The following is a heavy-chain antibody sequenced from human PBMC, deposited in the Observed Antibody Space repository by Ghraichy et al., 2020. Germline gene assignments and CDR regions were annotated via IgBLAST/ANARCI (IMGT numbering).Heavy chain of an antibody. J-gene: IGHJ3*01. Sequence: LSLTCAASGFTFISYTMSWVRQAPGKGLEWVSSITTSSSYIYYADSVQGRFTVSRDNANNSLYLQMNSLRAEDTAVYYCARDIGYCSGGRCFADVFDFWGQGTMVTVSS. CDR2: ITTSSSYI. CDR3: ARDIGYCSGGRCFADVFDF. CDR1: GFTFISYT. V-gene: IGHV3-21*01. D-gene: IGHD2-15*01.